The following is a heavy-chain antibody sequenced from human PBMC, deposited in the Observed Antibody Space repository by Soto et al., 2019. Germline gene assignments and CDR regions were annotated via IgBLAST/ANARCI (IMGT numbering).Heavy chain of an antibody. Sequence: GSLRLSCAASGFTFSSYAMHWVRQAPGKGLEWVAVMSYDGNNQYFADSVKGRFTISRDNFKNTLYLQMNSLRPEDTAVYYCAKALGELSPESFDYWGQGILVTVSS. V-gene: IGHV3-30*18. CDR2: MSYDGNNQ. CDR3: AKALGELSPESFDY. CDR1: GFTFSSYA. J-gene: IGHJ4*02. D-gene: IGHD3-16*02.